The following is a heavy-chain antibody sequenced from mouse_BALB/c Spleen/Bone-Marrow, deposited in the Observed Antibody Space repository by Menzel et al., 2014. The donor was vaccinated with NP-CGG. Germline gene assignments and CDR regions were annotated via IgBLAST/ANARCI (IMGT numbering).Heavy chain of an antibody. D-gene: IGHD2-4*01. CDR3: ARDLYYDYDVGAMDY. V-gene: IGHV2-9*02. J-gene: IGHJ4*01. Sequence: QVQLKESGPGLEESSQSLSISCTVSGFSLISYGVHWIRQRPGKGLEWLGVIWPGGSTNYNSALMSRLSISKDNSKSQAFLKMNSLQSDDTAMYYCARDLYYDYDVGAMDYWGQGTSVTVSS. CDR1: GFSLISYG. CDR2: IWPGGST.